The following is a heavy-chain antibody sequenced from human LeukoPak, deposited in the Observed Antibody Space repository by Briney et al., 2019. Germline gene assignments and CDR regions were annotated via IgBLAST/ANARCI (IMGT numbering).Heavy chain of an antibody. CDR3: AVVVVAAEVDY. D-gene: IGHD2-15*01. CDR2: IIPIFGTA. Sequence: GSSVKVSCKASGGTFSSYAISWVRQAPGQGLEWMGRIIPIFGTANYAQKFQGRVTITTDESTSTAYIELSSLRSEDTAVYYCAVVVVAAEVDYWGQGTLVTVSS. CDR1: GGTFSSYA. J-gene: IGHJ4*02. V-gene: IGHV1-69*05.